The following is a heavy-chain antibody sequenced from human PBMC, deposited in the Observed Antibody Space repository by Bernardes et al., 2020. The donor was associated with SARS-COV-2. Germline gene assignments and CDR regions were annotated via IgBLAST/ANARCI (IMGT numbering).Heavy chain of an antibody. CDR1: GFSFSDSY. J-gene: IGHJ4*02. CDR2: ISSRGSMI. Sequence: GGSLRLSCAASGFSFSDSYMSWIRQAPGKGLEWVSYISSRGSMIYYADSVKGRFTISRDNAKNSLYLQMNSLTVEDTAVYYCARGELSFDYWGQGTLVTVSS. CDR3: ARGELSFDY. V-gene: IGHV3-11*01. D-gene: IGHD1-7*01.